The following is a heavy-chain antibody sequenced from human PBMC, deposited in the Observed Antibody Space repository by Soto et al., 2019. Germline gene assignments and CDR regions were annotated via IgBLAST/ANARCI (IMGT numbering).Heavy chain of an antibody. CDR1: GGSFSGYY. CDR3: ARVALCEGSTSCRASNWFDP. J-gene: IGHJ5*02. V-gene: IGHV4-34*01. D-gene: IGHD2-2*01. Sequence: SETLSLTCAVYGGSFSGYYWSWIRQPPGKGLEWIGEINHSGSTNYNPSLKSRVTISVDTSKNQFSLKLSSVTAADTAVYYCARVALCEGSTSCRASNWFDPWGQGALVTVSS. CDR2: INHSGST.